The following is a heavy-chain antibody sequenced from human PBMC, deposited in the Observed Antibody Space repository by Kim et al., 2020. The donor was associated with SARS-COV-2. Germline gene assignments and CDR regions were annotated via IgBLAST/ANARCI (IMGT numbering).Heavy chain of an antibody. Sequence: NYARKFQGRVTMTRDTSISTAYMELSRLRSDDTAVYYCAGEGLAADFDYWGQGTLVTVSS. D-gene: IGHD6-13*01. CDR3: AGEGLAADFDY. J-gene: IGHJ4*02. V-gene: IGHV1-2*02.